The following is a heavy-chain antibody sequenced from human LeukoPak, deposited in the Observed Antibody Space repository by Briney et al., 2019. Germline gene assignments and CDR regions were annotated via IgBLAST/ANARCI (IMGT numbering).Heavy chain of an antibody. CDR3: EKTDINYDYYMDV. CDR1: GFTFSSYG. CDR2: ISYDGSNK. D-gene: IGHD4-11*01. Sequence: GGSLRLSCAASGFTFSSYGMHWVRQAPGKGLEWVAVISYDGSNKYYADSVKGRFTISRDNSKNTLYLQMNSLRAEDTAVYYCEKTDINYDYYMDVWGKGTTVTISS. V-gene: IGHV3-30*18. J-gene: IGHJ6*03.